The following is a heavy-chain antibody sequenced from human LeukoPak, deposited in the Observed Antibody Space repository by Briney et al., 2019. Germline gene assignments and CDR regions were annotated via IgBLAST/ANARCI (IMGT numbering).Heavy chain of an antibody. CDR1: GYTLTELS. V-gene: IGHV1-24*01. J-gene: IGHJ6*02. Sequence: ASVKVSCKVSGYTLTELSMHWVRQAPGKGLEWMGGFDPEDGETIYAQKFQGRVTMTEDTSTDTAYMELSSLRSEDTAVYYCVTGGFGELLPNYYYGMDVWGQGTTVTVSS. CDR2: FDPEDGET. CDR3: VTGGFGELLPNYYYGMDV. D-gene: IGHD3-10*01.